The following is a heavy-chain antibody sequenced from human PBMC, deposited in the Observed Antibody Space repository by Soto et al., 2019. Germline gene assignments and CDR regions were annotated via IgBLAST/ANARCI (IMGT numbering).Heavy chain of an antibody. CDR2: ISSSGSTM. V-gene: IGHV3-11*01. J-gene: IGHJ6*02. Sequence: GGSLRLSCAASGFTFSDYYMSWIRQAPGKGLEWVSYISSSGSTMYYADSVKGRFTISRDNAKNSLYLQMNSLRAEDTAVYYCARDRHSSGWYWDYYYGMDVWGQGTTVTVSS. CDR1: GFTFSDYY. CDR3: ARDRHSSGWYWDYYYGMDV. D-gene: IGHD6-19*01.